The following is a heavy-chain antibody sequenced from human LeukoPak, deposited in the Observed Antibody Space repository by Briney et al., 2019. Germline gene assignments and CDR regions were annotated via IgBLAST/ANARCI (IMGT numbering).Heavy chain of an antibody. CDR3: ARGTGYNIFDI. D-gene: IGHD1-14*01. CDR1: GFTFSSCA. J-gene: IGHJ3*02. V-gene: IGHV3-74*01. Sequence: PGGSLRLSCAASGFTFSSCAMGWVRQAPGKGLVWVSRIKSDGSSTTYADSVKGRFTISRDNAKNTLYLQMNSLRAEDTAVYYCARGTGYNIFDIWGQGTMVTVSS. CDR2: IKSDGSST.